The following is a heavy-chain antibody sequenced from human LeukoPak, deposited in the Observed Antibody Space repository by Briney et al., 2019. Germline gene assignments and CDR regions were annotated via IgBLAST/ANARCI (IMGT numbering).Heavy chain of an antibody. J-gene: IGHJ2*01. CDR2: ISWNSGSI. D-gene: IGHD6-19*01. CDR1: GFTFDDYA. Sequence: PGGSLRLSCAASGFTFDDYAMHWVRQAPGKGLEWVSGISWNSGSIGYADSVKGRFTISRDNAKNSLYLQMNSLRAEDTALYYCAKDRGATQGLSPDRYFDLWGRGTLVTVSS. V-gene: IGHV3-9*01. CDR3: AKDRGATQGLSPDRYFDL.